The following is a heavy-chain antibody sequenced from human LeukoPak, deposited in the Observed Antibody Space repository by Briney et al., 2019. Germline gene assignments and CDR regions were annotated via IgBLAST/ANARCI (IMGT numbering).Heavy chain of an antibody. D-gene: IGHD5-24*01. Sequence: SETLSLTCTVSGGSISSGSYYWGWIRQPPGKGLEWIGSIYYSGSTYYNPSLKSRVTISVDTSKNQFSLKLSSVTAADTAVYYCARDMATMSWDYWGQGTLVTVSS. V-gene: IGHV4-39*07. CDR1: GGSISSGSYY. CDR3: ARDMATMSWDY. J-gene: IGHJ4*02. CDR2: IYYSGST.